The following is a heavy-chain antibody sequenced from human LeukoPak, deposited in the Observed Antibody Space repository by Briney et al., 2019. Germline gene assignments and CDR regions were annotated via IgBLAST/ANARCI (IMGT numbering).Heavy chain of an antibody. CDR3: ARGSLLSSSLSGLRNWFDP. D-gene: IGHD6-6*01. V-gene: IGHV3-21*04. J-gene: IGHJ5*02. CDR2: ISSSSSYI. CDR1: GFTFSSYS. Sequence: PGGSLRLSCAASGFTFSSYSMNWVRQAPGKGLEWVSSISSSSSYIYYADSVKGRFTISRDNAKNSLYLQMNSLRAADTAVYYCARGSLLSSSLSGLRNWFDPWGQGTLVTVSS.